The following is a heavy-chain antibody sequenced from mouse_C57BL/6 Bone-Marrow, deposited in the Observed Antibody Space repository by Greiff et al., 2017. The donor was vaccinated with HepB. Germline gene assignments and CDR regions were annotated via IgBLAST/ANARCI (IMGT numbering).Heavy chain of an antibody. D-gene: IGHD2-3*01. CDR2: IDPANGNT. V-gene: IGHV14-3*01. CDR3: AREGIYDGYYYAMDY. Sequence: VQLQQSVAELVRPGASVKLSCTASGFYIKNTYMHWVKQRPEQGLEWIGRIDPANGNTKYAPKFQGKATITADTSSNTAYLQISSLTTEETAIYYCAREGIYDGYYYAMDYWWRGTSVTVSS. CDR1: GFYIKNTY. J-gene: IGHJ4*01.